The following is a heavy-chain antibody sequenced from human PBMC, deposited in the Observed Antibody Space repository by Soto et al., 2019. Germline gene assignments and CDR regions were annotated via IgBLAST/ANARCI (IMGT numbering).Heavy chain of an antibody. CDR3: ARDLYGEYGPPLRD. D-gene: IGHD4-17*01. J-gene: IGHJ4*02. Sequence: QVQLVESGGGVVQPGRSLRLSCAASEFTFSSYGMQWVRQAPGKGLEWVAVIWNDGSDKYYADSVKGRFTISRDNSKNTLYRQMNSLRADDTAVYYCARDLYGEYGPPLRDWGQGTLVTVSS. CDR2: IWNDGSDK. CDR1: EFTFSSYG. V-gene: IGHV3-33*01.